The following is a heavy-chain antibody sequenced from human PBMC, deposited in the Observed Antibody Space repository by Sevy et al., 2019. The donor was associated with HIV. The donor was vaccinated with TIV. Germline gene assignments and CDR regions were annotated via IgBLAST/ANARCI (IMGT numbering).Heavy chain of an antibody. V-gene: IGHV3-21*01. D-gene: IGHD2-8*01. J-gene: IGHJ4*02. CDR2: ISSSSSYI. CDR3: AREDSNGVCYSH. CDR1: GITFTIYT. Sequence: GGSLRLSCAASGITFTIYTMNWVRQAPGKGLEWVSSISSSSSYIYYADSVKGRFTISRDNAKSSLYLQMNSPRAEDTAVYYCAREDSNGVCYSHWGQGTLVTVSS.